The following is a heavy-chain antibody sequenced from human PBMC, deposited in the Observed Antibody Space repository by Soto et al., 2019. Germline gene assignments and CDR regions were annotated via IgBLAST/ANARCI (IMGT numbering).Heavy chain of an antibody. J-gene: IGHJ4*02. CDR3: ARARIDY. CDR1: GVIFSDYW. CDR2: INPEGSEK. Sequence: VQLVESGGGLVQPGGSLRLSCAVSGVIFSDYWMTWVRQAPGKGLEWVANINPEGSEKYYVDSVKGRFTISRDNAKNSLYLQMISLRAEDTALYYCARARIDYWGRGTLITVSS. V-gene: IGHV3-7*03.